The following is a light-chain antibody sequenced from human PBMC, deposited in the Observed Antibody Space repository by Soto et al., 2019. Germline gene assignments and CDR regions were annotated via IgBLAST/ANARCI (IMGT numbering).Light chain of an antibody. CDR2: GAS. CDR1: QSVRNK. Sequence: EIVMTQSPVALSVSPGERATLSCRASQSVRNKLAWYQQKPGQATRLLIYGASTRATSITARVSGSGSGTEFTLTSNSLQSEDFAVYYCHQYNYWPGTFGQGTRVEIK. CDR3: HQYNYWPGT. J-gene: IGKJ1*01. V-gene: IGKV3-15*01.